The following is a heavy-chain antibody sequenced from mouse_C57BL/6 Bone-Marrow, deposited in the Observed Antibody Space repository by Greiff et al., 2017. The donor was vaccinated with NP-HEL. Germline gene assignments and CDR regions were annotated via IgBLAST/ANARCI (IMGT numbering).Heavy chain of an antibody. V-gene: IGHV1-50*01. CDR3: ARPPYYYGSDY. CDR1: GYTFTSYW. CDR2: IDPSDSYT. Sequence: QVQLQQPGAELVKPGASVKLSCKASGYTFTSYWMQWVKQRPGQGLEWIGEIDPSDSYTNYNQKFKGKATLTVDTSSNTAYMQLSSLTSEDSAVYYCARPPYYYGSDYWGQGTTLTVSS. D-gene: IGHD1-1*01. J-gene: IGHJ2*01.